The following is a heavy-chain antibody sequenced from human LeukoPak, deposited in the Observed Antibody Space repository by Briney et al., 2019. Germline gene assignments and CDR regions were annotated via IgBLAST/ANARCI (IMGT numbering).Heavy chain of an antibody. D-gene: IGHD6-6*01. CDR2: VYYSGNT. CDR1: GGSISSRSYY. Sequence: KASETLSLTCTVSGGSISSRSYYWGWIRQPPGKGVEWIGSVYYSGNTYFNPSLKSRVTMSIDTSKNQFSLKLSSVTAADTAVYYCARHPSSSTLDFWGQGTLVTVSS. V-gene: IGHV4-39*01. J-gene: IGHJ4*02. CDR3: ARHPSSSTLDF.